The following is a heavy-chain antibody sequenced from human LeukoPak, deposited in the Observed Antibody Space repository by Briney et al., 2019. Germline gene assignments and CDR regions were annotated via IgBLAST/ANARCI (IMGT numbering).Heavy chain of an antibody. CDR1: GFTFSNYY. J-gene: IGHJ4*02. V-gene: IGHV3-23*01. CDR3: AKDEPGSGWYN. D-gene: IGHD6-19*01. Sequence: GGCLRLSCAASGFTFSNYYVSWFRQAPGKGLEWVSAINGGGGSTYYADSVKGRFTISRDNSKNTLYLQMNSLRAEDTAVYYCAKDEPGSGWYNWGQGTLVSVSS. CDR2: INGGGGST.